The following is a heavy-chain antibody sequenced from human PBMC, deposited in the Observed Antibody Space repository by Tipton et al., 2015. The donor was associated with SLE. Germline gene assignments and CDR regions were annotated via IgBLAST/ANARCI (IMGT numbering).Heavy chain of an antibody. V-gene: IGHV4-59*12. CDR1: GGSISSYY. CDR2: ISYGGGT. Sequence: TLSLTCNVSGGSISSYYWSWIRQPPGKGLEWIGYISYGGGTNYNPSLKSRVTISVDRSKNQFSLKLNSVTAADTAVYYCARDYKVTNPDQENFQYWGQGTLVTVSS. D-gene: IGHD4-17*01. J-gene: IGHJ1*01. CDR3: ARDYKVTNPDQENFQY.